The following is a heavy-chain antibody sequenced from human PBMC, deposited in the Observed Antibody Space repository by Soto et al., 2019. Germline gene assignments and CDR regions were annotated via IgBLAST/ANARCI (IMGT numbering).Heavy chain of an antibody. Sequence: SETLSLTCTVSGGSIRSNNYYWGWIRQPPGKGLEWVGSIYHSGSTNYNPSLKSRVTLSVDTSKNQFSLKLSSVTDADTAVYYCASTVVTWGDYFDYWGQGTLVTVSS. V-gene: IGHV4-39*01. CDR2: IYHSGST. J-gene: IGHJ4*02. CDR1: GGSIRSNNYY. D-gene: IGHD3-10*01. CDR3: ASTVVTWGDYFDY.